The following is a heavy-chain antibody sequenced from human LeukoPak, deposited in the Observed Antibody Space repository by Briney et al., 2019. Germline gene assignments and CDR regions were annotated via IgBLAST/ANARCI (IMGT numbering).Heavy chain of an antibody. CDR1: GFTFSSYS. J-gene: IGHJ6*03. V-gene: IGHV4-34*01. Sequence: GSLRLSCAASGFTFSSYSMNWVRQAPGKGLEWIGEINHSGSTNYNPSLKSRVTISVDTSKNQFSLKLSSVTAADTAVYYCARWAGWFGELPSLGYYYYYMDVWGKGTTVTISS. CDR3: ARWAGWFGELPSLGYYYYYMDV. D-gene: IGHD3-10*01. CDR2: INHSGST.